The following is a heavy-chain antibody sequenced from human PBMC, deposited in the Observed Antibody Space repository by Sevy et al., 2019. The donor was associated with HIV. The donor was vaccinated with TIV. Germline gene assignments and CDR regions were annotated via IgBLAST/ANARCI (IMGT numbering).Heavy chain of an antibody. CDR3: SRPGSGWFEFDS. Sequence: GGSLRLSCVASGFTFSRYSMNWVRQAPGKGLEWVSNIGSTGPTIYYADSVKGRFTISRDNAKNSLYLQMNSLREEDTAVYYCSRPGSGWFEFDSWGQGTLVTVSS. D-gene: IGHD6-19*01. J-gene: IGHJ4*02. V-gene: IGHV3-48*02. CDR1: GFTFSRYS. CDR2: IGSTGPTI.